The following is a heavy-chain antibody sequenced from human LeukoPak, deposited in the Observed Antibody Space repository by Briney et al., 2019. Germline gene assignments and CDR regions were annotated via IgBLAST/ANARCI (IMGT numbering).Heavy chain of an antibody. CDR3: ARDLSTIFGVVIYFDY. V-gene: IGHV1-18*01. CDR1: GYTFTSYG. Sequence: GASVKVSCKASGYTFTSYGISWVRQAPGQGLEWMGWISAYNGNTNYAQKLQGRVTMTTDTSTSTAYMELRSLRSDDTAVYYCARDLSTIFGVVIYFDYGGQGTLVTVSS. CDR2: ISAYNGNT. J-gene: IGHJ4*02. D-gene: IGHD3-3*01.